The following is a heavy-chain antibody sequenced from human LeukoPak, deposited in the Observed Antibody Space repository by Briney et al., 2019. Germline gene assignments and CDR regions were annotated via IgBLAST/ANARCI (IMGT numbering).Heavy chain of an antibody. V-gene: IGHV1-2*02. D-gene: IGHD3-22*01. J-gene: IGHJ5*02. CDR3: ARDPPYYYDSSGYLPSFDP. Sequence: ASVKVSCKASGYTFTGYYMHWVRQAPGQGLEWMGWINPNSGGTNYAQKFQGRVTMTRDTSISTAYMELSRLRSDDTAVYYCARDPPYYYDSSGYLPSFDPWGQGTLATVSS. CDR1: GYTFTGYY. CDR2: INPNSGGT.